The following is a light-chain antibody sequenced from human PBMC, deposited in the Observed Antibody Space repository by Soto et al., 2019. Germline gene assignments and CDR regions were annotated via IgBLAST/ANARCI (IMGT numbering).Light chain of an antibody. CDR2: EGT. Sequence: SALTQPASVSGSPGQSITISCTGTSSDVGSYNLVSWYQQYPGKAPKLMIYEGTNRPSGVSNRFSGSKSGNTASLTISGLQAEDEAHYYCSSYAGRVVFGGGTKLTVL. J-gene: IGLJ2*01. V-gene: IGLV2-23*01. CDR3: SSYAGRVV. CDR1: SSDVGSYNL.